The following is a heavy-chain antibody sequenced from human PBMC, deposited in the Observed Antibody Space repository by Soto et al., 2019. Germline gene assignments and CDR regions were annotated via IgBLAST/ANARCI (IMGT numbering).Heavy chain of an antibody. D-gene: IGHD6-19*01. CDR3: ARHASLVAGCFDY. CDR2: IYYSGST. V-gene: IGHV4-59*08. Sequence: SETLSLTCTVSGGSISSYYWSWIRQPPGKGLEWIGYIYYSGSTNYNPSLKSRVTISVDTSKNQFSLKLSSVTAADTAVYYCARHASLVAGCFDYWGQGTLVTVSS. CDR1: GGSISSYY. J-gene: IGHJ4*02.